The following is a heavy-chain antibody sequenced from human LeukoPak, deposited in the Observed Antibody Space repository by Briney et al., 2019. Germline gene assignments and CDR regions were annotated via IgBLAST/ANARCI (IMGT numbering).Heavy chain of an antibody. V-gene: IGHV1-46*01. Sequence: ASVKVSCKASGYTFTSYYMHWVRQAPGQGLEWMGIINPSGGSTSYAQKFQGRVTMTRDTSTSTVYMELSSLRPEDTAVYYCARDFTMVRGVNSFDYWGQGTLVTVSS. CDR2: INPSGGST. CDR1: GYTFTSYY. CDR3: ARDFTMVRGVNSFDY. D-gene: IGHD3-10*01. J-gene: IGHJ4*02.